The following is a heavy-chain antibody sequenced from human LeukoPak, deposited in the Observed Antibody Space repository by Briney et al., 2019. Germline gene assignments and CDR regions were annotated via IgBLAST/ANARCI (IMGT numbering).Heavy chain of an antibody. CDR1: GGTFSSYT. J-gene: IGHJ3*02. D-gene: IGHD2-21*02. Sequence: SVKVSCKASGGTFSSYTISWVRQAPGQGLEWMGGIIPIFGTANYAQKFQGRVTITADESTSTAYMELSSLRSEDTAVYYCAREAGTVVVTAIDAFDIWGQGTMVTVSS. CDR3: AREAGTVVVTAIDAFDI. CDR2: IIPIFGTA. V-gene: IGHV1-69*13.